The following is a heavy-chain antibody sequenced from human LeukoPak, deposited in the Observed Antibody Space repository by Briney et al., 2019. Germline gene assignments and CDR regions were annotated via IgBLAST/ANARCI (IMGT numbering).Heavy chain of an antibody. V-gene: IGHV3-30-3*01. CDR1: GFTFSSYA. CDR2: ISYDGSNK. CDR3: ARDLAYDSSGYYYVVPDY. Sequence: GGSLRLTCAASGFTFSSYAMHWVRQAPGKGLGWVAVISYDGSNKYYADSVRGRFTISRDNSKNTLYLQMNSLRAEDTAVYYCARDLAYDSSGYYYVVPDYWGQGTLVTVSS. D-gene: IGHD3-22*01. J-gene: IGHJ4*02.